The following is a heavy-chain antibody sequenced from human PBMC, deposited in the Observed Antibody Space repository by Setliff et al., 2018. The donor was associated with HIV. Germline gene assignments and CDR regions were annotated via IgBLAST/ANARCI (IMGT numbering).Heavy chain of an antibody. Sequence: LRLSCAASEFTFSEYWMTWVRQAPGKGLEWLANIKHDESEIYYVDSVRGRFTVSRDNARNSLYLQMNSLRAEDTAIYCCARIYRSSWPFDACDIWGQGTMVTV. D-gene: IGHD6-6*01. CDR3: ARIYRSSWPFDACDI. J-gene: IGHJ3*02. V-gene: IGHV3-7*03. CDR1: EFTFSEYW. CDR2: IKHDESEI.